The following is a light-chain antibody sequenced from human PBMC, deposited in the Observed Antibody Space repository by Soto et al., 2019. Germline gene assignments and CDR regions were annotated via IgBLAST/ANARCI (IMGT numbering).Light chain of an antibody. J-gene: IGLJ2*01. V-gene: IGLV2-14*01. Sequence: QSALTQPASVSESPGQSITISCTGTSSDVSASDFVSWYQQHPGKAPELIIYEISNRPSGVSSRFSGSKSGNTASLTISGLQAEDESDYYCSSYTTSHTLVFGGGTKLTVL. CDR1: SSDVSASDF. CDR2: EIS. CDR3: SSYTTSHTLV.